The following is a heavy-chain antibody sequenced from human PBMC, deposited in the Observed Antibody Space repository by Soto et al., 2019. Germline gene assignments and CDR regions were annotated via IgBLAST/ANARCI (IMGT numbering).Heavy chain of an antibody. Sequence: ASVKVSCKASGYTFTGYYMHWVRQAPGQGLEWMGWINPNSGGTNYAQKFQGRVTMTRDTSISTAYMELSRLRSDDTAVYYCAREPGYYDCSGYGIAYSDYWGQGTLVTVSS. CDR3: AREPGYYDCSGYGIAYSDY. D-gene: IGHD3-22*01. V-gene: IGHV1-2*02. CDR1: GYTFTGYY. CDR2: INPNSGGT. J-gene: IGHJ4*02.